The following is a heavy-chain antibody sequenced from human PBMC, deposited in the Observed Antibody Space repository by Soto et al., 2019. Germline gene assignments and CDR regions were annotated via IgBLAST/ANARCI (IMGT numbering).Heavy chain of an antibody. CDR1: GFTFTSYA. CDR2: ISSGGST. D-gene: IGHD2-15*01. Sequence: EVQLLESGGGLVQPEGSLRLSCAASGFTFTSYAMGWVRQAPGKGLEWVSVISSGGSTYYADSVRGRFTISRDNSKDTLSLQLNSLRAEATAVYYCAKRRGAGGHFDYWCQGALVTVSS. CDR3: AKRRGAGGHFDY. V-gene: IGHV3-23*01. J-gene: IGHJ4*02.